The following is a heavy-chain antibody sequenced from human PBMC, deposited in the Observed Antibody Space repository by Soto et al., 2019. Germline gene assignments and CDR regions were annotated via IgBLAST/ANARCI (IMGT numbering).Heavy chain of an antibody. D-gene: IGHD6-13*01. J-gene: IGHJ4*02. Sequence: GGSLRLSCAASGFTFTSYTMKWVRQAPGKGLEWVSSISSSSDYIYYADSMKGRVTISRDNAKNSLFLDMNSLTGGDTAVYYCARARVYATGPLDFWGQGTLVTVSS. V-gene: IGHV3-21*06. CDR2: ISSSSDYI. CDR1: GFTFTSYT. CDR3: ARARVYATGPLDF.